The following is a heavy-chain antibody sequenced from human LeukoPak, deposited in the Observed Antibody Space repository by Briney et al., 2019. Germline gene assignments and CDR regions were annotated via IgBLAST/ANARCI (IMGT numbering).Heavy chain of an antibody. CDR1: GLTPTSYA. Sequence: GGSLRLSCAPSGLTPTSYATSCGRHGPGERLWWGSATSGSGGSTYYANSVKGRFTISIDNSKNTLYLQMNSLRCEDTAVYYCAKEGGSNYVPGLRYWGQGTLVTVSS. CDR3: AKEGGSNYVPGLRY. V-gene: IGHV3-23*01. D-gene: IGHD4-11*01. CDR2: TSGSGGST. J-gene: IGHJ4*02.